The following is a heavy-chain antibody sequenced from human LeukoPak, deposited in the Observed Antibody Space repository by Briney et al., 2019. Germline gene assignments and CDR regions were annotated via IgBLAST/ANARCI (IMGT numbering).Heavy chain of an antibody. V-gene: IGHV3-30-3*01. Sequence: GGSLRLSCAASGFTFSSYTMNWVRQAPGKGLEWVAVITYHGSNKDYADPVKGRFSISRDNTKNTVHLQMNSLRVEDTAVYYCARDHGGNRPNAFDIWGQGTMVTVSS. CDR1: GFTFSSYT. CDR3: ARDHGGNRPNAFDI. D-gene: IGHD4-23*01. J-gene: IGHJ3*02. CDR2: ITYHGSNK.